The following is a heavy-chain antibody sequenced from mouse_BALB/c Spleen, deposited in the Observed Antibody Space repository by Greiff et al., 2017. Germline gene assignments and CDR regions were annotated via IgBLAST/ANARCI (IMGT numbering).Heavy chain of an antibody. V-gene: IGHV1-14*01. CDR2: INPYNDGT. J-gene: IGHJ3*01. D-gene: IGHD2-1*01. CDR3: ARGAYGNYVDWFAY. CDR1: GYTFTSYV. Sequence: EVQLQESGPELVKPGASVKMSCKASGYTFTSYVMHWVKQKPGQGLEWIGYINPYNDGTKYNEKFKGKATLTSDKSSSTAYMELSSLTSEDSAVYYCARGAYGNYVDWFAYWGQGTLVTVSA.